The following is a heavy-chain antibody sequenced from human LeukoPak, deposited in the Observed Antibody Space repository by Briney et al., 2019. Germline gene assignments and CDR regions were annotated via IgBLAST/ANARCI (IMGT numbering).Heavy chain of an antibody. Sequence: ASVKVSCKASGYTFTSYGISWVRQAPGQGLEWMGWISAYNGNTNYAQKLQGRVTVTTDTSTSTAYMELRSLRSDDTAVYYCARDLGYCSSTSCYQDYWGQGTLVTVSS. D-gene: IGHD2-2*01. CDR2: ISAYNGNT. CDR3: ARDLGYCSSTSCYQDY. CDR1: GYTFTSYG. V-gene: IGHV1-18*01. J-gene: IGHJ4*02.